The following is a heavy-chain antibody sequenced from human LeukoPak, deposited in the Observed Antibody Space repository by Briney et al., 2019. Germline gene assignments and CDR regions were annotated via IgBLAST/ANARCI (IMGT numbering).Heavy chain of an antibody. D-gene: IGHD6-6*01. J-gene: IGHJ6*04. Sequence: PSATLSLACSLAGGSISGSYWSWIRHPPGQPLEWIGYIYGSGRTTYNPSLQGRVTMSVNTSINQSSLRLSCVAAADTACFYFARFPYPTRPSDVWGKRTTVTVSS. CDR1: GGSISGSY. CDR3: ARFPYPTRPSDV. V-gene: IGHV4-4*09. CDR2: IYGSGRT.